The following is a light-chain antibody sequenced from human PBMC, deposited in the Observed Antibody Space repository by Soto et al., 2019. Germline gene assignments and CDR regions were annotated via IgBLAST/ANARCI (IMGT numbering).Light chain of an antibody. CDR2: DAF. CDR1: QSVSSY. Sequence: EIVLTQSPATLSLSPGERATLSCRASQSVSSYLAWYQQKPGQAPRLLIYDAFNRATGIPARFTGSGSGTDFTLTISSLEPEDFAVYYCQQRSDWPRYTFGQGTKLELK. V-gene: IGKV3-11*01. J-gene: IGKJ2*01. CDR3: QQRSDWPRYT.